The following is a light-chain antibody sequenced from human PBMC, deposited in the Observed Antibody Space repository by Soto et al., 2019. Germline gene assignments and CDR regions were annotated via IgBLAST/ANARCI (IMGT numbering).Light chain of an antibody. J-gene: IGLJ3*02. CDR2: EVS. CDR3: TSYTTSTTWV. Sequence: QSALTQPASGSGSPGQSITVSCTGTSSDIGASNYVSWYQQHPGKAPKLIISEVSNRPSGVSNRFSGSKSGSTASLTISGLQAEDEADYYCTSYTTSTTWVFGGGTKLTVL. CDR1: SSDIGASNY. V-gene: IGLV2-14*01.